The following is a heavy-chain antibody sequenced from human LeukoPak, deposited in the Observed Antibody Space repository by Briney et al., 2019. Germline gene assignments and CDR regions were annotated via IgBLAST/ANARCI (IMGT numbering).Heavy chain of an antibody. J-gene: IGHJ4*02. Sequence: GGSLRLSCAASGFTFSSYAMSWVRQAPGKGLEWVSGIHDRGGSTYYVDSVRGRLTISRDNSKNTLYLQMSSLRDDDTAVYYCVAYNYYAGNNPFDYWGQGALVTVSS. D-gene: IGHD1/OR15-1a*01. CDR1: GFTFSSYA. CDR2: IHDRGGST. V-gene: IGHV3-23*01. CDR3: VAYNYYAGNNPFDY.